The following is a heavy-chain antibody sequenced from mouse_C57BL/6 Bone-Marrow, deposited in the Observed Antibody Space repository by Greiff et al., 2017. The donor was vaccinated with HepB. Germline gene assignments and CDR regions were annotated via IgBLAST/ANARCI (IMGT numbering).Heavy chain of an antibody. Sequence: EVQLQQSGPELVKPGASVKISCKASGYTFTDYYMNWVKQSHGKSLEWIGDINPNNGGTSYNQKFKGKATLTVDKSSSTAYMELRSLTSEDSAVYYCARFRGDSYWGQGTSVTVSS. CDR3: ARFRGDSY. V-gene: IGHV1-26*01. J-gene: IGHJ4*01. D-gene: IGHD2-13*01. CDR2: INPNNGGT. CDR1: GYTFTDYY.